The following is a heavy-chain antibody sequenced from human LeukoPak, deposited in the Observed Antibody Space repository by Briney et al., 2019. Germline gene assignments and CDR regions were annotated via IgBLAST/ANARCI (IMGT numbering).Heavy chain of an antibody. CDR3: ARHQDFWSGYYMDV. CDR1: GGSLSSYY. Sequence: SETLSLTCTVSGGSLSSYYWSWLRQPPGKGRDGIGYIYTSGSTNYNPSLKSRVTISVYTSKNQFSLKLSSVTAADTALYYCARHQDFWSGYYMDVWGKGTTVSVSS. V-gene: IGHV4-4*09. D-gene: IGHD3-3*01. J-gene: IGHJ6*03. CDR2: IYTSGST.